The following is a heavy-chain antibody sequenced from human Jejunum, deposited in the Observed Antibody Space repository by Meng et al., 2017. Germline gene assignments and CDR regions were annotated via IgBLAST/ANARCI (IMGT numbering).Heavy chain of an antibody. D-gene: IGHD2-2*03. Sequence: QLQLQESGPGLGKPSETLSLSCTVSGGSLSSGSPYWGWIRQSLGKGLEWIGTAYYSGSSYYNPSLRSRVIILVDTSKNQFSLRLSSVTAADTAVYYCARQMDSEYDEGYFFDYWGQGILVTVSS. J-gene: IGHJ4*02. CDR1: GGSLSSGSPY. CDR2: AYYSGSS. CDR3: ARQMDSEYDEGYFFDY. V-gene: IGHV4-39*01.